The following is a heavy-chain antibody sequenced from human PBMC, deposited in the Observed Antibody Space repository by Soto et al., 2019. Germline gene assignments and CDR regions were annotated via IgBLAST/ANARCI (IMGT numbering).Heavy chain of an antibody. V-gene: IGHV1-69*01. CDR3: ASPRGDLGRGVNYYGMDV. D-gene: IGHD7-27*01. J-gene: IGHJ6*02. Sequence: QVQLVQSGAEVKKPGSSVKVSCKASGGTFSSYAISWVRQAPGQGLEWMGGIIPIFGTANYAQKFQGRVTITADESTSTGYMELSSLRSEDTAVYYCASPRGDLGRGVNYYGMDVWGQGTTVTVSS. CDR1: GGTFSSYA. CDR2: IIPIFGTA.